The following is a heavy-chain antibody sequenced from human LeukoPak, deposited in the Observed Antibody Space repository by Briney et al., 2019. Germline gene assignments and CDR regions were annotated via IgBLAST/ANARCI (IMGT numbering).Heavy chain of an antibody. Sequence: SETLSLTCTVSGGSISSGGYFWTWIRQHPGKGLEWIGHIYYTGGTYYNPSLKSRVTISVDTSKNQFSLKLSSVTAADTAVYYCARVLLGRNWFDPWGQGTLVTVSS. D-gene: IGHD2-15*01. CDR3: ARVLLGRNWFDP. J-gene: IGHJ5*02. CDR1: GGSISSGGYF. CDR2: IYYTGGT. V-gene: IGHV4-31*03.